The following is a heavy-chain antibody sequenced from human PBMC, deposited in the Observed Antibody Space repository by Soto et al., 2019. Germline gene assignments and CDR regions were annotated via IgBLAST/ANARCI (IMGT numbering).Heavy chain of an antibody. CDR2: FDPEDGET. D-gene: IGHD3-10*01. CDR1: GYTLTELS. V-gene: IGHV1-24*01. CDR3: ATAGGSMVLGFINYYYGMDV. J-gene: IGHJ6*02. Sequence: QVQLVQSGAEVKKPGASVKVSCKVSGYTLTELSMHWVRQAPGKGLEWMGGFDPEDGETIYAQKCQGRVTMTEDTSTDTACMELSSLRSEDTAVYYCATAGGSMVLGFINYYYGMDVWGQGTTVTVSS.